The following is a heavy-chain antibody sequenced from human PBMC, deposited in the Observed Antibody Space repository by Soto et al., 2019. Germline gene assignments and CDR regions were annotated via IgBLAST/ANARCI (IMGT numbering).Heavy chain of an antibody. V-gene: IGHV4-59*01. Sequence: SETLSLTCTVSGGSISSYYWSWIRQPPGKGLEWIGYIYYSGSTNYNPSLKSRVTISVDTSKNQFSLKLSSVTAADTAVYYCARVSIGSSSFGWYYYYGMDVWGQGTTVTVSS. J-gene: IGHJ6*02. CDR2: IYYSGST. D-gene: IGHD6-6*01. CDR1: GGSISSYY. CDR3: ARVSIGSSSFGWYYYYGMDV.